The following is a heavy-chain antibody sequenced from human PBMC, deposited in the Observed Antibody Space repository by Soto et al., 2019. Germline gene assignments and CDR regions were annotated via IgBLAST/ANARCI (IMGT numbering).Heavy chain of an antibody. D-gene: IGHD3-22*01. Sequence: TIRTYGMSWVRQAPGKGLEWIGSIYYSGSTYYNPSLKSRVTVSVDTSKNHFSLKLTSVTAADTAMYYCARQPYDSTGYYYGAWGQGTLVTVSS. CDR1: TIRTYG. CDR3: ARQPYDSTGYYYGA. CDR2: IYYSGST. J-gene: IGHJ5*02. V-gene: IGHV4-39*01.